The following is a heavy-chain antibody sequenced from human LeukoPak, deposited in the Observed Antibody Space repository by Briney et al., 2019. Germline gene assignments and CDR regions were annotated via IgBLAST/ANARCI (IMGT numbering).Heavy chain of an antibody. D-gene: IGHD6-13*01. CDR1: GFNFNSHG. V-gene: IGHV3-30*18. CDR3: AKDFVSSAGIPDY. Sequence: GGSLRLSCAASGFNFNSHGMHWVRQAPGKGLEWVALIPSDGSYTYYADSVKGRFTISRDNSKNTLSLQMNSVRPDDTAVYYCAKDFVSSAGIPDYWGQGTLVTVSS. J-gene: IGHJ4*02. CDR2: IPSDGSYT.